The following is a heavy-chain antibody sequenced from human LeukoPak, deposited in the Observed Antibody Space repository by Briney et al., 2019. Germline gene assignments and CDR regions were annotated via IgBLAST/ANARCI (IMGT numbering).Heavy chain of an antibody. Sequence: GSLRLSCAASGFTFSSYAMSWVRQAPGKGLEWVSAISGSGGSTYYADSVKGRFTISRDNSKNTLYLQMNSLRAEDTAVYYCAKVVDYYDSSGYHSFDYWGQGTLVTVSS. D-gene: IGHD3-22*01. CDR3: AKVVDYYDSSGYHSFDY. V-gene: IGHV3-23*01. CDR2: ISGSGGST. CDR1: GFTFSSYA. J-gene: IGHJ4*02.